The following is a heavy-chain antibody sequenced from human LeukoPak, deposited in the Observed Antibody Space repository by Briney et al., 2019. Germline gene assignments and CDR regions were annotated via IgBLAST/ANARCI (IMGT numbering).Heavy chain of an antibody. CDR3: ARRLAGDSFDY. J-gene: IGHJ4*02. V-gene: IGHV3-21*01. Sequence: GGSLRLSSTASGFSFSTYSMNWVRQAPGKGLEWVSSISSSSSYIYYADSVKGRFTISRDNAKNSLYPQMNSLRAEDTAVYYCARRLAGDSFDYWGQGTLVTVSS. CDR2: ISSSSSYI. CDR1: GFSFSTYS.